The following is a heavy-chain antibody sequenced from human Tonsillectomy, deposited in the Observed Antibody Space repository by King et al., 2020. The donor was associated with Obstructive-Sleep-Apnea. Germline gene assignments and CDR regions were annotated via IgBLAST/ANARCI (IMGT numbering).Heavy chain of an antibody. D-gene: IGHD5-18*01. J-gene: IGHJ4*02. CDR1: GGSFSGNY. V-gene: IGHV4-34*01. CDR2: INYSEST. CDR3: ATLVTAGY. Sequence: VQLQQWGAGLLKPSETLSLTCAVYGGSFSGNYWSWIRQPPGKGLEWIGEINYSESTNYNPSLKRRVTMSVDASKNQFSLNLSSVTAADAAMYYCATLVTAGYWGQGTLVSVSS.